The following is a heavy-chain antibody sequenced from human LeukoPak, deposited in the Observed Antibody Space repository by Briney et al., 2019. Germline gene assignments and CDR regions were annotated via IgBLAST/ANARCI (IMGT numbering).Heavy chain of an antibody. Sequence: SETLSLTCTVSGGSISSHYWSWIRQPPGRGLEWIGYIYYSGSTNYSPSLKSRVTISVDTSKNQFSLKLSSVTAADTAVYYCARGRVAVAGIDYWGQGTLVTVSS. D-gene: IGHD6-19*01. CDR3: ARGRVAVAGIDY. CDR1: GGSISSHY. V-gene: IGHV4-59*11. J-gene: IGHJ4*02. CDR2: IYYSGST.